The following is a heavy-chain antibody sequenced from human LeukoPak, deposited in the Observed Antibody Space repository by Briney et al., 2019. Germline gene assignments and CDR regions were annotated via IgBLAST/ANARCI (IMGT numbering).Heavy chain of an antibody. Sequence: GGSLRLSCAASGFTVSTNYLSWVRQAPGKGLEWVSVIYSGGTTHYADSVKGRFTISRDNSKNTLYLQMNSLRAEDTAVYYCAKTGPLIAAYNWFDPWGQGTLVTVSS. J-gene: IGHJ5*02. D-gene: IGHD6-13*01. CDR2: IYSGGTT. CDR3: AKTGPLIAAYNWFDP. CDR1: GFTVSTNY. V-gene: IGHV3-66*01.